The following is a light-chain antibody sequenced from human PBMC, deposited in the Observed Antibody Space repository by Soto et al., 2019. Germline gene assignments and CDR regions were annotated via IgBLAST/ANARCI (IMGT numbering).Light chain of an antibody. CDR2: GAS. V-gene: IGKV3-15*01. CDR3: QQYNDRPRT. CDR1: QSVSSN. Sequence: EIVMAPSPPTLSVSPGERATLSCSPSQSVSSNLAWYQQKPGQAPRLLIYGASTRATGIPARFSGSGSGTEFTLTISSLQSEDFGVYYCQQYNDRPRTFGQGTKV. J-gene: IGKJ1*01.